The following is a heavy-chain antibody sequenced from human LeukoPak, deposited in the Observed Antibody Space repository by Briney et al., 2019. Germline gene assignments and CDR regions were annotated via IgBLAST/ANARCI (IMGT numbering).Heavy chain of an antibody. J-gene: IGHJ4*02. CDR2: IHPTDSHA. D-gene: IGHD4-17*01. CDR1: GFTLTNYW. V-gene: IGHV5-51*01. CDR3: AGARHGDFRWDY. Sequence: GESLKISCQDSGFTLTNYWIGWVRQMPGKGLEWMGIIHPTDSHAKYSPSFQGQVTISVDKSISTAYLQWRGLKASDTAMYYCAGARHGDFRWDYWGQGTLVTVSS.